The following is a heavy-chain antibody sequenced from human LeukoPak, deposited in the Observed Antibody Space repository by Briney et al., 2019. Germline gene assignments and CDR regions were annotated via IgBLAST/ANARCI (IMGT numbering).Heavy chain of an antibody. J-gene: IGHJ4*02. V-gene: IGHV3-66*01. D-gene: IGHD6-19*01. CDR1: GLTVSSNY. CDR2: IYSGGST. CDR3: ARVPRSSGWTYFDY. Sequence: GGSLRLSRAASGLTVSSNYMSWVRQAPGKGREGVAVIYSGGSTYYADSVKGRFTISRDNSKNTLYLQMNSLRAEDTAVYYCARVPRSSGWTYFDYWGQGTLVTVSS.